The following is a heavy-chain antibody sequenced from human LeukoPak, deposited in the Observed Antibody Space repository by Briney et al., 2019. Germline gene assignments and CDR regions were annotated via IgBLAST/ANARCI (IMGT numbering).Heavy chain of an antibody. CDR2: INPSGGST. CDR3: TRPTDYGDPWFNYYGMDV. CDR1: GYTFTSYY. Sequence: ASVKVSCKASGYTFTSYYMHWERQAPGQGLEWMGIINPSGGSTSYAQKFQGRVTMTRDTSTSTVYMELTSLRSEDTAVYYCTRPTDYGDPWFNYYGMDVWGQGTTVTVSS. D-gene: IGHD4-17*01. V-gene: IGHV1-46*01. J-gene: IGHJ6*02.